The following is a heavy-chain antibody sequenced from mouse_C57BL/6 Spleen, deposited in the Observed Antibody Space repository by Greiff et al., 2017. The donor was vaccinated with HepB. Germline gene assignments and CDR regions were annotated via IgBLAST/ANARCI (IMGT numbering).Heavy chain of an antibody. CDR1: GYTFTSYW. V-gene: IGHV1-55*01. CDR2: IYPGSGST. CDR3: ARKRDYGSPYYARDY. J-gene: IGHJ4*01. Sequence: QVQLQQPGAELVKPGASVKMSCKASGYTFTSYWITWVKQRPGQGLEWIGDIYPGSGSTNYNEKFKSKATLTVDTSSSTAYMQLSSLTSEDSAVYYCARKRDYGSPYYARDYWGQGTSVTVSS. D-gene: IGHD1-1*01.